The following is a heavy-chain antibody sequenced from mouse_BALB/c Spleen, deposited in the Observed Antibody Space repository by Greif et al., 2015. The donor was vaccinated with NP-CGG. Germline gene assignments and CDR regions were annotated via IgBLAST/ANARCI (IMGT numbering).Heavy chain of an antibody. J-gene: IGHJ4*01. CDR2: INPSSGYT. V-gene: IGHV1-4*01. CDR1: GYTFTSYT. D-gene: IGHD1-1*01. CDR3: ARRRDSTVVAPYYAMDY. Sequence: QVQLQQSGAELARPGASVKMSCKASGYTFTSYTMHWVKQRPGQGLEWIGYINPSSGYTNYNQKFKDKATLTADKSSSTAYMQLSSLTAEDSAVYYCARRRDSTVVAPYYAMDYWGQGTSVAVSS.